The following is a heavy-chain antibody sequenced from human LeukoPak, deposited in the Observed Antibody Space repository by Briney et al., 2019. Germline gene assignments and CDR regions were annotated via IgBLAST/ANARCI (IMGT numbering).Heavy chain of an antibody. Sequence: SVKVSCKASGGTFSSYAISWVRQAPGQGLEWIGGIIPIFGTANYAQKFQGRVTITADESTSTAYMELSSLRSEDTAVYYCASEVGGFTFPYAYYYGMDVWGQGTTVTVSS. CDR3: ASEVGGFTFPYAYYYGMDV. J-gene: IGHJ6*02. V-gene: IGHV1-69*13. CDR1: GGTFSSYA. D-gene: IGHD3-10*01. CDR2: IIPIFGTA.